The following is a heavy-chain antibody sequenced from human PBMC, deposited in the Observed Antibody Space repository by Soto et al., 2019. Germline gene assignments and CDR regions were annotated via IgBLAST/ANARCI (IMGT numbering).Heavy chain of an antibody. CDR1: GGSISSGGYY. Sequence: PSETLSLTCTVSGGSISSGGYYWSWIRQHPGKGLEWIGYIYYSGSTYYNPSLKSRVTISVDTSKNQFSLKLSSVTAADTAVYYCARATTTVTTAAFDIWGQGTMVTVSS. CDR3: ARATTTVTTAAFDI. D-gene: IGHD4-17*01. CDR2: IYYSGST. V-gene: IGHV4-31*03. J-gene: IGHJ3*02.